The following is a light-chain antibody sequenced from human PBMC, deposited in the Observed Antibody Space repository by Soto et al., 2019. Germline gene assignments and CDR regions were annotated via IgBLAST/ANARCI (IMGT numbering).Light chain of an antibody. V-gene: IGKV1-5*01. CDR2: DAS. CDR3: QQCYMWWT. Sequence: DIQMTQSPSTLSLSVGERVTITCRASQSIGRFLAWYQHQPGKAPKLLIYDASTLESGVPSRFSGTGSGTEFTFSITSLQPEDFGTYYCQQCYMWWTFGQGTKVDI. J-gene: IGKJ1*01. CDR1: QSIGRF.